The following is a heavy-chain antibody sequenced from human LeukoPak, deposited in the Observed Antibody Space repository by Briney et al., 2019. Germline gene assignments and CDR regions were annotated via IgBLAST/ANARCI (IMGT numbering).Heavy chain of an antibody. Sequence: GGSLRLSCAASGFTFSSYWMSWVRQAPGKGLEWVANIKQDGSEKYYVDSVKGRFTISRDNAKNSLYLQMNSLRAEDTAVYYCAKPPVEMATIFDYWGQGTLVTVSS. D-gene: IGHD5-24*01. V-gene: IGHV3-7*01. CDR2: IKQDGSEK. J-gene: IGHJ4*02. CDR3: AKPPVEMATIFDY. CDR1: GFTFSSYW.